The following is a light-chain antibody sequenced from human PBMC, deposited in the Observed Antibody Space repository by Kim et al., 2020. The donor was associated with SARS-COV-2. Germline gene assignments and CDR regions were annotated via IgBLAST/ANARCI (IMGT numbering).Light chain of an antibody. J-gene: IGKJ1*01. Sequence: SQGERATPSCRASQTVTNNYLGWYQQKPGQAPRLVIYAASSRATGIPDRFSASGSGTDFTLTISRLEPEDFAVYYCHHYSYSPQTFGQGTKVDIK. V-gene: IGKV3-20*01. CDR3: HHYSYSPQT. CDR1: QTVTNNY. CDR2: AAS.